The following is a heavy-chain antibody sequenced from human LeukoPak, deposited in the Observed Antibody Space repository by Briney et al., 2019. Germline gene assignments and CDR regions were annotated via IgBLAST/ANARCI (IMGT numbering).Heavy chain of an antibody. CDR2: ISGSGVST. CDR1: GFTFSTYA. CDR3: ALAAEDFWSGYPFDY. V-gene: IGHV3-23*01. J-gene: IGHJ4*02. D-gene: IGHD3-3*01. Sequence: GGSLRLSCAGSGFTFSTYAMSWVRQAPGKGLEWVSAISGSGVSTYYADSVKGRFTISRDNSKNTLYLQMNSLRAEDTAVYYCALAAEDFWSGYPFDYWGQGTLVTVSS.